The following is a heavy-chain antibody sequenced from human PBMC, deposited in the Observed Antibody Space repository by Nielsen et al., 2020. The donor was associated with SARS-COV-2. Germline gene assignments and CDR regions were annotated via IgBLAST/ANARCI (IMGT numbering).Heavy chain of an antibody. J-gene: IGHJ6*02. CDR2: INSDGSSP. CDR3: ARQGIVVVPAVTGGMDV. Sequence: GESLKISCAASGFTFSSYWMHWVRQAPGKGLVWVSRINSDGSSPSYADSVKGRFTISRDNAKNTLYLQMNSLRAEDTAVYYCARQGIVVVPAVTGGMDVWGQGTTVTVSS. CDR1: GFTFSSYW. V-gene: IGHV3-74*01. D-gene: IGHD2-2*01.